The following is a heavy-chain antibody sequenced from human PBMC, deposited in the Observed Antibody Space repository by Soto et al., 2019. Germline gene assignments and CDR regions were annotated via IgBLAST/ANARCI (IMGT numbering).Heavy chain of an antibody. CDR3: VRDGLDYYETERLHFDK. D-gene: IGHD3-22*01. Sequence: EVQLVESGGGPVRPGGSLKLSCAASGFNFITYSLSWVRQAPGKGLVWVASISSSAVYLDYADSVKGRFTISRDNANNSLYLQMHSLRAEDTATYYCVRDGLDYYETERLHFDKWGQGTLVTVSS. V-gene: IGHV3-21*01. J-gene: IGHJ4*02. CDR2: ISSSAVYL. CDR1: GFNFITYS.